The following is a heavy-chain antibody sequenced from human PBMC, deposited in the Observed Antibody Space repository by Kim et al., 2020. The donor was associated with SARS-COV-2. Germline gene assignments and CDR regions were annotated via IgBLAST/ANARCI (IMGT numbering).Heavy chain of an antibody. V-gene: IGHV3-11*01. CDR1: GFTFSDYY. J-gene: IGHJ4*02. D-gene: IGHD1-7*01. CDR2: ISSSSSTI. CDR3: ARPNLGITGTTKSCYFDY. Sequence: GGSLRLSCAASGFTFSDYYMSWIRQAPGKGLEWVSYISSSSSTIYYADSVKGRFTISRDNAKNSLYLQMNSLRADDTAVYYCARPNLGITGTTKSCYFDYWGQGTLVTVSS.